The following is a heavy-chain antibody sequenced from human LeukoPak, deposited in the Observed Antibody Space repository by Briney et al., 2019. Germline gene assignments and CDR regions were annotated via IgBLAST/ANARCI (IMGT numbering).Heavy chain of an antibody. Sequence: GGSLRLSCAASGFTFSNAWMSWVRQAPGKGLERVGRIKSKTDGGTTDYAAPVKGRFTISRDDSKNTLYLQMNSLKTEETAVYYCTTPSDYGDYEGFDYWGLGTLVTVSS. J-gene: IGHJ4*02. D-gene: IGHD4-17*01. CDR3: TTPSDYGDYEGFDY. CDR2: IKSKTDGGTT. V-gene: IGHV3-15*01. CDR1: GFTFSNAW.